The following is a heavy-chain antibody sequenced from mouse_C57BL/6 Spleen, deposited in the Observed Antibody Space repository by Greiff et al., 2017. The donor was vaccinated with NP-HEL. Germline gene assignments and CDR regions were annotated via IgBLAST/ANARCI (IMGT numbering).Heavy chain of an antibody. V-gene: IGHV5-12*01. CDR3: ASHYGSYAMDY. J-gene: IGHJ4*01. CDR1: GFTFSDYY. Sequence: EVQLVESGGGLVQPGGSLKLSCAASGFTFSDYYMYWVRQTPEKRLEWVAYISNGGGSTYYPDTVKGRFTISRDNAKNTLYLQMSRLKSEDTAMYYCASHYGSYAMDYWGQGTSVTVSS. D-gene: IGHD1-1*01. CDR2: ISNGGGST.